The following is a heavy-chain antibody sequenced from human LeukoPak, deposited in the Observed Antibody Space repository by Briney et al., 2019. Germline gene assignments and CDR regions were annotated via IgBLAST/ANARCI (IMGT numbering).Heavy chain of an antibody. CDR1: GFTFDDYA. D-gene: IGHD3-10*01. Sequence: GRSLRLSCAASGFTFDDYAMHWVRQAPGKGLEWVSGISWNSGSIGYADSVKGRFTISRDNSKNTLYLQVNSLRAEDTAVYYCARDRTMVRGVAFDIWGQGTMVTVSS. J-gene: IGHJ3*02. V-gene: IGHV3-9*01. CDR2: ISWNSGSI. CDR3: ARDRTMVRGVAFDI.